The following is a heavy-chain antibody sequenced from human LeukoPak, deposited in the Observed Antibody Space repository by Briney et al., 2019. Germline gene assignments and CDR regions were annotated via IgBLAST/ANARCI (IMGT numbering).Heavy chain of an antibody. CDR1: GFTFSSYA. J-gene: IGHJ6*02. V-gene: IGHV3-23*01. CDR2: ISGSGGST. Sequence: GGSLRLSCAASGFTFSSYAMSWVRQAPGQGLEWVSAISGSGGSTYYADSVKGRFTISRDNSKNTLYLQMDSLRAEDTAVYYCAKDRDYSYYYYYGMDVWGQGTTVTVSS. D-gene: IGHD4-17*01. CDR3: AKDRDYSYYYYYGMDV.